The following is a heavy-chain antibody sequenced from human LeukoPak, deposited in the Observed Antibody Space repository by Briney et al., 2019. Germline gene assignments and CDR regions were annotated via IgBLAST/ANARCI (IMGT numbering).Heavy chain of an antibody. V-gene: IGHV1-18*01. D-gene: IGHD3-10*02. CDR1: GYTFTSYG. Sequence: ASVKVSCKASGYTFTSYGISWVRQAPGQGLEWMGWISAYNGNTNYAQKLQGRVTMTTDTSTSTAYMELRSLRSDDTAVYYCARDQGVLFGEFDQYYYYYGMDVWGQGTTVTVSS. CDR3: ARDQGVLFGEFDQYYYYYGMDV. J-gene: IGHJ6*02. CDR2: ISAYNGNT.